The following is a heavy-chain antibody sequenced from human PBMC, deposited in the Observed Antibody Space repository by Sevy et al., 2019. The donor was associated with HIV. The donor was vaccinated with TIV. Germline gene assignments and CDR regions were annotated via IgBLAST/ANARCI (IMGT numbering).Heavy chain of an antibody. V-gene: IGHV3-30*18. CDR2: ISYDGSNQ. D-gene: IGHD6-19*01. Sequence: GGSLRLSCTASGFSFSSYGMHWVRQAPGRGLEWVAVISYDGSNQFYTYSVRGQFTVSRDNSKNTLFMEMNSLRAEETAVYYCAKDDAYNTQWLRNFFDPWGQGTLVTVSS. CDR3: AKDDAYNTQWLRNFFDP. J-gene: IGHJ5*02. CDR1: GFSFSSYG.